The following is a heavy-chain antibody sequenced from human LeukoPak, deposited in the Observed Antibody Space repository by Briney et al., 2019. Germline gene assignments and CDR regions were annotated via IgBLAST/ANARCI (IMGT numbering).Heavy chain of an antibody. V-gene: IGHV4-61*02. D-gene: IGHD3-22*01. CDR3: ARDQYYYDSSGYYSIDY. Sequence: SQTLSLTCTVSGGSISSGSYYWSWIRQPAGKGLEWIGRIYTSGSTNYNPSLKSRVTISVDTSKNQFSLKLSSVTAADTAVYYCARDQYYYDSSGYYSIDYWGQGTLVTVSS. J-gene: IGHJ4*02. CDR2: IYTSGST. CDR1: GGSISSGSYY.